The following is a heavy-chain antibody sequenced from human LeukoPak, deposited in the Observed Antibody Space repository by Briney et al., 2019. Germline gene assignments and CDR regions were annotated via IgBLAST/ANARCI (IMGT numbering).Heavy chain of an antibody. V-gene: IGHV3-23*01. CDR3: AKDRRDIVVVPAATEY. CDR2: ISGSGGST. D-gene: IGHD2-2*01. Sequence: GGSLRLSCAASGFTFSSYAMSWVRQAPGKGLEWVSAISGSGGSTYYADSVKGRFTISRDNSKNTLYLQMNSLRAEDTAVYYCAKDRRDIVVVPAATEYWGQGTLVTVSS. CDR1: GFTFSSYA. J-gene: IGHJ4*02.